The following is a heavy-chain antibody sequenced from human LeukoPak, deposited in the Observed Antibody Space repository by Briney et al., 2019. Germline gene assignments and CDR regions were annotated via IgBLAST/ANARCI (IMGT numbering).Heavy chain of an antibody. Sequence: ASVKVSCKASGYTFTSYGISWVRQAPGQGLEWMGWISAYNGNTNYAQKLQGRVTMTTDTSTSTAYMELRSLRSDDTAVYYCARGPFYYGSGSYYPTAYYYYYMDVWGKGTTVTISS. D-gene: IGHD3-10*01. CDR1: GYTFTSYG. CDR3: ARGPFYYGSGSYYPTAYYYYYMDV. V-gene: IGHV1-18*01. J-gene: IGHJ6*03. CDR2: ISAYNGNT.